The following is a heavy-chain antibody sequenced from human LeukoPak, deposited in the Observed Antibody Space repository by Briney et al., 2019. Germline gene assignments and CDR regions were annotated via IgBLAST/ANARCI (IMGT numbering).Heavy chain of an antibody. D-gene: IGHD2-21*01. CDR2: IYTSGST. J-gene: IGHJ6*03. CDR3: ARVGGAGYYYYMDV. CDR1: GGSISSGSYY. Sequence: SETLSLTCTVSGGSISSGSYYWSWIRQPAGKGREWIGRIYTSGSTNYNPSLKSRVTISVDTSKDQFSLKLSSVTAADTAVYYCARVGGAGYYYYMDVWGKGTTVTVSS. V-gene: IGHV4-61*02.